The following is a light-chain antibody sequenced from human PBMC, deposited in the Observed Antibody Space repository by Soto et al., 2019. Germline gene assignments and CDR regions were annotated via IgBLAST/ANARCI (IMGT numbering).Light chain of an antibody. Sequence: DIVMTQSPDSLAVSLVERATITCKSSQTILSTANNRNYLAWYRQKPGQSPRLLIYWASTRESGVPDRISGSGSETDFTLTISSLQAEDVAVYYCQQYVSLPLTFGGGTKVEIK. J-gene: IGKJ4*01. CDR2: WAS. CDR3: QQYVSLPLT. V-gene: IGKV4-1*01. CDR1: QTILSTANNRNY.